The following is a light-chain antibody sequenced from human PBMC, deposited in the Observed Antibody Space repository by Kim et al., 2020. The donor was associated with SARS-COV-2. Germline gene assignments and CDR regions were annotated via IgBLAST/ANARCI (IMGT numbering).Light chain of an antibody. CDR2: EDN. CDR1: SGSIARNS. CDR3: HSYNWGV. Sequence: LTQPHSVSESPGKTVIMSYTRSSGSIARNSVQWFQQRPGSGPTTVIYEDNQSPSGVPDRFAGSIDSSSNSASLTISRLKTEDEADCHCHSYNWGVFGGGTQLTVL. V-gene: IGLV6-57*03. J-gene: IGLJ3*02.